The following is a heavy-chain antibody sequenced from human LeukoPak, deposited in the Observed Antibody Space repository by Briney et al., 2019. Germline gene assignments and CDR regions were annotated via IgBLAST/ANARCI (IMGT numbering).Heavy chain of an antibody. CDR3: ARGLGTPLNYYYYGMDV. Sequence: SETLSLTCAVYGGSFSGYYWSWIRQPPGKGLEWIGEINHSGSTNYNPSLKSRVTISVDTSKNQFSLKLSSVTAADTAVYYCARGLGTPLNYYYYGMDVWGQGTTVTVSS. J-gene: IGHJ6*02. V-gene: IGHV4-34*01. CDR2: INHSGST. CDR1: GGSFSGYY. D-gene: IGHD1-14*01.